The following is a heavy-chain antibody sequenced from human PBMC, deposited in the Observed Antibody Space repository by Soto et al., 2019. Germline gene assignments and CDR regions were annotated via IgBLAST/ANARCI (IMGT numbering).Heavy chain of an antibody. V-gene: IGHV4-34*01. CDR1: GGSFSGYY. CDR2: INHSGST. CDR3: ARCRDGFDY. J-gene: IGHJ4*02. Sequence: SETLSLTCAVYGGSFSGYYWSWIRQPPGKGLEWIGEINHSGSTNYNPSLKSRVTISVDTSKNQFSLKLNSVTAADTAVYYCARCRDGFDYWGQGTLVTVSS. D-gene: IGHD2-15*01.